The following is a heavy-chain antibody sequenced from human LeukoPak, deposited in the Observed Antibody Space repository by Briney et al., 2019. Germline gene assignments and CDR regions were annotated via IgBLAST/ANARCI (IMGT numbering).Heavy chain of an antibody. J-gene: IGHJ4*02. CDR3: ARQMGATATVVRFDY. CDR1: GGSISSSGYY. CDR2: IYYSGST. D-gene: IGHD4-23*01. V-gene: IGHV4-39*01. Sequence: SETLSLTCTVSGGSISSSGYYWGWIRQPPGKGLEWIGSIYYSGSTYYNPSLKSRVTISVDTSKNQFSLKLSSVTAADTAVYYCARQMGATATVVRFDYWGQGTLVTVSS.